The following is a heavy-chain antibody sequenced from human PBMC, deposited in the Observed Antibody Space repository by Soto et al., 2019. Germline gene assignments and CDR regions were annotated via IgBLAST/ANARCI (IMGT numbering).Heavy chain of an antibody. CDR1: GYTFTSYA. V-gene: IGHV1-18*01. D-gene: IGHD3-16*01. CDR2: ISAYNGNT. J-gene: IGHJ4*02. Sequence: ASVKVSCKTSGYTFTSYAISWVRQAPGQGLEWMGWISAYNGNTKYAQKLQGRVTMTTDTSTSTAYMDLRSLRSDDTAVYYCARDYGGGITFEWGQGTQVTVSS. CDR3: ARDYGGGITFE.